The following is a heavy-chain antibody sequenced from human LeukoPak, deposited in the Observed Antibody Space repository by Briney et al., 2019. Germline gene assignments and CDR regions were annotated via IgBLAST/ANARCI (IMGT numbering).Heavy chain of an antibody. CDR2: IGSKAYGGTT. CDR1: GFTFGDYV. Sequence: PGGSLRLSCTASGFTFGDYVMSWVRQAPGKGLEWVGFIGSKAYGGTTEYAASVKGRFTISRDDSKSIAYLQMNILKTEDTAVYYCSRGYYYGSGTPVWFDPWGQGTLVTVSS. D-gene: IGHD3-10*01. CDR3: SRGYYYGSGTPVWFDP. V-gene: IGHV3-49*04. J-gene: IGHJ5*02.